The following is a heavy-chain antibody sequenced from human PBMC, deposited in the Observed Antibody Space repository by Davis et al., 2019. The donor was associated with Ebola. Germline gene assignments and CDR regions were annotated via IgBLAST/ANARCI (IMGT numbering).Heavy chain of an antibody. CDR2: INAGNGNT. J-gene: IGHJ4*02. V-gene: IGHV1-18*04. CDR1: GYTFTSYG. CDR3: ARVGVRFLEWLLSFDY. Sequence: ASVKVSCKASGYTFTSYGISWVRQAPGQGLEWMGWINAGNGNTKYSQKFQGRVTITRDTSASTAYMELSSLRSEDTAVYYCARVGVRFLEWLLSFDYWGQGTLVTVSS. D-gene: IGHD3-3*01.